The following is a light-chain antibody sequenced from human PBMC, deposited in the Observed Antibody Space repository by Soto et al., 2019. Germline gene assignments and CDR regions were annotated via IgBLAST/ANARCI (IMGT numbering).Light chain of an antibody. CDR3: QQNNNWPLLT. J-gene: IGKJ4*01. CDR2: GAS. V-gene: IGKV3-15*01. CDR1: QSVSSN. Sequence: EIVMTQSPATLSVSPGERATLSCRASQSVSSNLAWYQQKPGQAPRLLIYGASTRVTGIPARFSGSGSGTEFTLTISSLEPEDFAVYYCQQNNNWPLLTFGGGTKVEIK.